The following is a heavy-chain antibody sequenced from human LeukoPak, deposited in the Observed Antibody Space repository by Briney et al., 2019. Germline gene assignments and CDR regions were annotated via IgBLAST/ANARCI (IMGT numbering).Heavy chain of an antibody. V-gene: IGHV1-8*01. Sequence: ASVKVSCKASGYTFTSYDINWVRQATGQGLEWMGWKNPNSGNTGYAQKFQGRVTMTRNTSISTAYMELSSLRSEDTAVYYCARDWGELGAFDIWGQGTMVTVSS. D-gene: IGHD1-26*01. CDR3: ARDWGELGAFDI. CDR1: GYTFTSYD. J-gene: IGHJ3*02. CDR2: KNPNSGNT.